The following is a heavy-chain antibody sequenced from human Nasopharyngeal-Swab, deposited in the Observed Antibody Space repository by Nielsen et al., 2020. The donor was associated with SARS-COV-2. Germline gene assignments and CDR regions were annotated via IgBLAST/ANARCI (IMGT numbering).Heavy chain of an antibody. D-gene: IGHD2-2*02. V-gene: IGHV3-48*01. CDR1: GFTFSSYS. Sequence: GESLKLSCAASGFTFSSYSMNWVRQAPGKGLEWVSYISSSSSTIYYADSVKGRFTISRDNAKNSLYLQMNSLRAEDTAVYYCARDKPAAIRRYYYYMDVWGKGTTVTVSS. CDR2: ISSSSSTI. J-gene: IGHJ6*03. CDR3: ARDKPAAIRRYYYYMDV.